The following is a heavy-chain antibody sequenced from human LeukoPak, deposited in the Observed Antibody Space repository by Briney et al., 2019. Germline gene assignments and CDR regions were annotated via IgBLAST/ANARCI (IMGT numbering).Heavy chain of an antibody. V-gene: IGHV3-74*01. CDR3: ATVNRGYCSGGSCYYFDY. CDR2: INSDGGST. Sequence: GGSLRLSCAASGFTFSSYWMHWVRQAPGKGLVWVSRINSDGGSTSYADSVKGRFTISRDNAKNTLYLQMNSLRAEDTAVYYCATVNRGYCSGGSCYYFDYWGQGTLVTVSS. D-gene: IGHD2-15*01. J-gene: IGHJ4*02. CDR1: GFTFSSYW.